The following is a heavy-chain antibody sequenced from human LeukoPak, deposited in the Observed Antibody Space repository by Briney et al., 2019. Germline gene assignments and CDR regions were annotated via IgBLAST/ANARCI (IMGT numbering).Heavy chain of an antibody. CDR3: AKDMFEKAAAIDY. D-gene: IGHD6-13*01. CDR2: IYTNGRDT. Sequence: GGSLRLSCAASGFVFRSYGMNWVRQAPGKGLEWVSGIYTNGRDTRYADSVKGRFTISRDNSKNTLYLQMHSLRAEDTALYYCAKDMFEKAAAIDYWGQGTLVTVSS. V-gene: IGHV3-23*05. CDR1: GFVFRSYG. J-gene: IGHJ4*02.